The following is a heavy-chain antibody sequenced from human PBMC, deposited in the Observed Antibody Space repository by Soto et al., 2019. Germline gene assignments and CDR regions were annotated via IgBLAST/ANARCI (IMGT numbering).Heavy chain of an antibody. J-gene: IGHJ4*02. CDR2: ISNDGSNE. CDR3: ARSYYYDSRDFDY. D-gene: IGHD3-22*01. V-gene: IGHV3-30*03. Sequence: GGSLRLSCAVSGFTFRWFGMNWVRQAPGKGLEWVARISNDGSNEYYVDSVKGRFTISRDNSKNTLYLQMDSLRSDDTAVYYCARSYYYDSRDFDYWGQGTLVTVSS. CDR1: GFTFRWFG.